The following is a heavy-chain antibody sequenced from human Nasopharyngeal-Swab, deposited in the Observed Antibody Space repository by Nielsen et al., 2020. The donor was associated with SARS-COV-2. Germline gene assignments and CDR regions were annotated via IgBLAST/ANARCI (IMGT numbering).Heavy chain of an antibody. V-gene: IGHV5-51*01. CDR3: ASFIAVAGTGWFDP. CDR1: GYSFTSYW. J-gene: IGHJ5*02. CDR2: IYPGDSDT. Sequence: GGSLRLSCKGLGYSFTSYWIGWFRQMPGKGLEWMGIIYPGDSDTRYSPSFQGQVTISADKSISTAYLQWSSLKASDTAMYYCASFIAVAGTGWFDPWGQGTLVTVSS. D-gene: IGHD6-19*01.